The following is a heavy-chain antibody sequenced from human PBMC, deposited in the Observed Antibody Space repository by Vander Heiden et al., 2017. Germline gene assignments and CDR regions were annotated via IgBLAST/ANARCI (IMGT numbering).Heavy chain of an antibody. V-gene: IGHV1-69*01. CDR3: ARDVGELRGPCGY. J-gene: IGHJ4*02. CDR1: GGTFSRYA. Sequence: QVQLVQSGAEVKKPGSSVKVSCKASGGTFSRYATSWVRQAPGQGIEWMGGIIPIFGTANYAQKFQGRVTITADESTSTAYMELSSLRSEDTAVYYCARDVGELRGPCGYWGQGTLVTVSS. CDR2: IIPIFGTA. D-gene: IGHD1-26*01.